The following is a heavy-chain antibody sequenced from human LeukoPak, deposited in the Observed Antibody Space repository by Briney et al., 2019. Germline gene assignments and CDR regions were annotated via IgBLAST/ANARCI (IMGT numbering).Heavy chain of an antibody. CDR2: IKSDGST. D-gene: IGHD3-22*01. V-gene: IGHV3-74*01. CDR3: ARAPSEIGGYYPEYFRH. J-gene: IGHJ1*01. Sequence: GGSLRLSCAASGFTFSPYWMHWVRQAPGTGLVWVSRIKSDGSTNYADSVKGRFTISRDNAKNTVSLQMNSLRAEDTGVYFCARAPSEIGGYYPEYFRHWGQGTLVTVSS. CDR1: GFTFSPYW.